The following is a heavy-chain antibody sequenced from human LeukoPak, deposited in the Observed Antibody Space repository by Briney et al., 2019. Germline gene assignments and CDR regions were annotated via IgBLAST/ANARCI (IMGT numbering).Heavy chain of an antibody. CDR3: ARDIAVAGVGYLQN. CDR1: GFTFSSCS. Sequence: GGSLRLSCAASGFTFSSCSMNWVRQAPGKGLEWVSSISSSSSYIYYADSVKGRFTISRDNAKNSLYLQMNSLRAEDTAVYYCARDIAVAGVGYLQNWGQGTLVTVSS. D-gene: IGHD6-19*01. CDR2: ISSSSSYI. V-gene: IGHV3-21*01. J-gene: IGHJ1*01.